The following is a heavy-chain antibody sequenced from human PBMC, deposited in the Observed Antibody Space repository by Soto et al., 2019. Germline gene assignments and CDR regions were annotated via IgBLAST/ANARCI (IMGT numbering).Heavy chain of an antibody. CDR3: ARDASQLELIGYYFDY. V-gene: IGHV4-38-2*02. D-gene: IGHD1-7*01. Sequence: SETLSLTCAVSGYSISSGYYWGWIRQPPGKGLEWIGSIYHSGSTYYNPSLKSRVTISVDTSKNQFSLKLSSVTAADTAVYYCARDASQLELIGYYFDYWGQGTLVTVSS. CDR2: IYHSGST. J-gene: IGHJ4*02. CDR1: GYSISSGYY.